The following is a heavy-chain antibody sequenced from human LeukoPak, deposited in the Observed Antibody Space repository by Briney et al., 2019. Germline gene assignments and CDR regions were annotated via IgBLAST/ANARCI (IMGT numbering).Heavy chain of an antibody. D-gene: IGHD3-9*01. Sequence: GGSLRLSCAASGFTFSSYGMHWIRQAPGKGLEWVAVIWYDGSNKYYADSVKGRFTISRDNSKNTLYLQMNSLRAEDTAVYYCARDSGLRYFDWLPDYWGQGTLVTVSS. CDR1: GFTFSSYG. V-gene: IGHV3-33*01. CDR2: IWYDGSNK. J-gene: IGHJ4*02. CDR3: ARDSGLRYFDWLPDY.